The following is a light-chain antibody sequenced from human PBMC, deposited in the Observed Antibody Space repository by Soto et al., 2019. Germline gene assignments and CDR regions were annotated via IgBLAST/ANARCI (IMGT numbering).Light chain of an antibody. J-gene: IGKJ1*01. CDR1: QSVSSN. Sequence: DIDLTQSPATLSVSPGERATLSCRASQSVSSNLAWYQQKPGQAPRLLIYGASTRAAGIPARFSGSGSGTEFTLTISSLQSEDFAVYDCQQYNNWPTWTFGQGTKADIK. CDR3: QQYNNWPTWT. V-gene: IGKV3-15*01. CDR2: GAS.